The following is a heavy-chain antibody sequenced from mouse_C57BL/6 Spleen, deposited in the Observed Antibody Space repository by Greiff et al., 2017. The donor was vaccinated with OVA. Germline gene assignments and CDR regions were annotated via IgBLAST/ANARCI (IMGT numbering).Heavy chain of an antibody. V-gene: IGHV1-59*01. CDR1: GYTFTSYW. CDR2: IGTSGSYT. D-gene: IGHD3-1*01. Sequence: QVQLQQPGAELVRPGTSVKLSCKASGYTFTSYWMHWVKQRPGQGLEWIGVIGTSGSYTNYNQKFTGQATFTVDTSSSTAYMHLSSLTSEVSAGYYCARSGGSWFAYWGQGTLVTVSA. CDR3: ARSGGSWFAY. J-gene: IGHJ3*01.